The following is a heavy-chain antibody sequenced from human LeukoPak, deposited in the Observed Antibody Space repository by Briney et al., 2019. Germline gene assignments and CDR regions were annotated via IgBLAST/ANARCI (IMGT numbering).Heavy chain of an antibody. J-gene: IGHJ3*02. D-gene: IGHD5-18*01. Sequence: GGSLRLSCAASGFTFSSYSMNWVRQAPRKGLEWVSSISSSSSYIYYADSVKGRFTISRDNAKNSLYLQMNSLRAEDTAVYYCARTRGYSDAFDIWGQGTMVTVSS. CDR1: GFTFSSYS. V-gene: IGHV3-21*01. CDR2: ISSSSSYI. CDR3: ARTRGYSDAFDI.